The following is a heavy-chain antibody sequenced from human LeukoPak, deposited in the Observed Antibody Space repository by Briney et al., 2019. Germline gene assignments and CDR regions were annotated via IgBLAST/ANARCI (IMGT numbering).Heavy chain of an antibody. J-gene: IGHJ4*02. CDR2: INPSGGST. Sequence: ASVKVSCKASGYTFTSYYMHWVRQAPGQGLEWMGIINPSGGSTSYAQNFQGRVTMTRDTSTSTVYMELSSLRSEDTAVYYCARGPRITIFGVVIIDFDYWGQGTLVTVSS. CDR3: ARGPRITIFGVVIIDFDY. D-gene: IGHD3-3*01. V-gene: IGHV1-46*01. CDR1: GYTFTSYY.